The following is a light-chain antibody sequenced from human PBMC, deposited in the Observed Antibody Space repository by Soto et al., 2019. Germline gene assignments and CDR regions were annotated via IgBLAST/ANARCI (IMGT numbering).Light chain of an antibody. CDR3: QVWDRSSDHVV. J-gene: IGLJ2*01. CDR1: NIGSKS. V-gene: IGLV3-21*04. CDR2: YNS. Sequence: SYELTQPPPVSVAPGKTAMITCGGDNIGSKSVHWYQQKPGQAPVVVINYNSDRPSGIPDRFSGSNSGSTATLTITRVEAGDEADYYCQVWDRSSDHVVFGGGTKLTVL.